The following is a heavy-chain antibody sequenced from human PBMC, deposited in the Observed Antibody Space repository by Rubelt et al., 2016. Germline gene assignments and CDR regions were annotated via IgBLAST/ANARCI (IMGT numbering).Heavy chain of an antibody. J-gene: IGHJ4*02. CDR1: GGSFSGYY. CDR2: ANHSGTT. V-gene: IGHV4-34*01. Sequence: QVQLQQWGAGLLKPSETLSLTCAVYGGSFSGYYWNWIRQPPGRVLEWIGEANHSGTTNSNPSLKSRVTISVDTSKNQFPLKLSSVTAADTAGYYCARGQPGGGRFDFWSQGTLVTVSS. CDR3: ARGQPGGGRFDF. D-gene: IGHD3-16*01.